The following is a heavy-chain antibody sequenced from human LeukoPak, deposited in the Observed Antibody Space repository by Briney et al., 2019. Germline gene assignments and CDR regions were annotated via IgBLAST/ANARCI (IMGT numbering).Heavy chain of an antibody. Sequence: SETLSLTCTVSGGSFSRYYWSWIRQPPGKGLEWIGNIHYSGSTNYNPSLKSRLTISIDTSKNQFSLRLSSVTSVDTAVYYCARVSGATITTYYGMDVWGQGTTVTVS. D-gene: IGHD5-12*01. J-gene: IGHJ6*02. V-gene: IGHV4-59*01. CDR2: IHYSGST. CDR3: ARVSGATITTYYGMDV. CDR1: GGSFSRYY.